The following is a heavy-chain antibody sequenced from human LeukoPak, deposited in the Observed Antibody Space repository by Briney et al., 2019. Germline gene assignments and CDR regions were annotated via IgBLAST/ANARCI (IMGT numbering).Heavy chain of an antibody. CDR1: GFTFDSYA. J-gene: IGHJ4*02. CDR3: AKSLGRHTFDY. D-gene: IGHD1-26*01. Sequence: PGGSLRLSCAASGFTFDSYAMSWVRQAPGRGLEWVSLIGYSGANSFYADSVKGRFTISRDNSKDTLYLQMNSLRAEDTAVYYCAKSLGRHTFDYWGQGTLVTVPS. CDR2: IGYSGANS. V-gene: IGHV3-23*01.